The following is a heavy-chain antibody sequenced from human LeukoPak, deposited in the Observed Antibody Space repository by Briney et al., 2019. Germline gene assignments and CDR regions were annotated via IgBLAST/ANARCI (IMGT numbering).Heavy chain of an antibody. CDR1: GYSISSGYY. J-gene: IGHJ4*02. Sequence: SETLSLTCTVSGYSISSGYYWGWIRQPPGKGLEWIGSIYHSGSTYYNPSLKSRVTISVDKSKNQFSLKLSSVTAADTAVYYCARYMIVVFPYYFDYWGQGTLATVSS. D-gene: IGHD3-22*01. CDR2: IYHSGST. CDR3: ARYMIVVFPYYFDY. V-gene: IGHV4-38-2*02.